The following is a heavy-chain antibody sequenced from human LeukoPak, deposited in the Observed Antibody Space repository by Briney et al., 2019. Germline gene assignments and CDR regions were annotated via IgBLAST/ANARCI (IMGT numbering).Heavy chain of an antibody. J-gene: IGHJ6*02. V-gene: IGHV1-69*04. Sequence: SVKVSCKASGGTFSSYAISWVRQAPGQGLEWMGRIIPILGIANYAQKFQGRVTITADKSTSTAYMELSSLRSEDTAVYYCARDALLRFLEWSQYYYYGMDIWGQGTTVTVSS. CDR2: IIPILGIA. CDR3: ARDALLRFLEWSQYYYYGMDI. D-gene: IGHD3-3*01. CDR1: GGTFSSYA.